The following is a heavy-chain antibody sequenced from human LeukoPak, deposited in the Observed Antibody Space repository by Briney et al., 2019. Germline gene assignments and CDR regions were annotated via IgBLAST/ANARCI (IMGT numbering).Heavy chain of an antibody. CDR2: IKQDGSEK. J-gene: IGHJ4*02. CDR3: ARDRFRYCSSTSCSRQCEY. CDR1: GFTFSSNW. D-gene: IGHD2-2*01. Sequence: PGGSLRLSCAASGFTFSSNWMSWVRQAPGEGLEWVANIKQDGSEKFYVDSVKGRFTISRDNAKNSLYLQMNSLRAEDTAVYYCARDRFRYCSSTSCSRQCEYWGQGTLVTVSS. V-gene: IGHV3-7*01.